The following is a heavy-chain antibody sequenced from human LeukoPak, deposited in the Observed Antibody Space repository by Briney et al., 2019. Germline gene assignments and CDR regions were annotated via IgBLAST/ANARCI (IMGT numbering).Heavy chain of an antibody. D-gene: IGHD3-9*01. Sequence: SETLSLTCTVSGGSISSYYWSWIRQPPGKGLEWIGYIYYSGSTNYNPSLKSRVTISVDTSKSQFSLKLSSVTAADTAVYYCARVGYDILTGYSPYYYYGMDVWGQGTTVTVSS. CDR1: GGSISSYY. J-gene: IGHJ6*02. V-gene: IGHV4-59*01. CDR2: IYYSGST. CDR3: ARVGYDILTGYSPYYYYGMDV.